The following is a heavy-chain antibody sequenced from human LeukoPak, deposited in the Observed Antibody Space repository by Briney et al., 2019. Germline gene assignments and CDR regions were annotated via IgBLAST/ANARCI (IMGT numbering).Heavy chain of an antibody. J-gene: IGHJ3*02. CDR2: VYYSGST. D-gene: IGHD3-16*01. CDR1: GGSFSSYF. CDR3: ARVLDLSKRGLDAFDI. V-gene: IGHV4-59*01. Sequence: SETLSLTCTVSGGSFSSYFWSWIRQPPGKGLEWIGYVYYSGSTNYNPSLKSRVTISVDTSKKQFSLKLSSATAADTAVYYCARVLDLSKRGLDAFDIWGQGTMVTVSS.